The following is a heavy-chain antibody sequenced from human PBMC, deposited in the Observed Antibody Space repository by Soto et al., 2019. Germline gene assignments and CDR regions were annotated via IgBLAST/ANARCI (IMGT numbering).Heavy chain of an antibody. CDR2: IYYRGST. Sequence: QVQLQESGPGLVKPSETLSLTCTVSGGSVSSGSDYWSWIRQPPGKGLEWIGYIYYRGSTNYNPSPKNRVTISVDKSKHQYSLKLSSVTAADTAVYYCARGLQLWTLDYWGQGPLVTVSS. CDR3: ARGLQLWTLDY. V-gene: IGHV4-61*01. CDR1: GGSVSSGSDY. D-gene: IGHD5-18*01. J-gene: IGHJ4*02.